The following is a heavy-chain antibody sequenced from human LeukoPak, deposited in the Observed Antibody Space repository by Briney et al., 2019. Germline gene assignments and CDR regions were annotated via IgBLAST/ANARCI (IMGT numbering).Heavy chain of an antibody. CDR3: ARAYRAHQTFHSYHYFDY. CDR2: IYSSGST. V-gene: IGHV4-59*12. J-gene: IGHJ4*02. D-gene: IGHD5-18*01. CDR1: GGSISSYY. Sequence: PSETLSLTCTVSGGSISSYYWSWIRQPPGKGLEWIGYIYSSGSTNYNPSLKSRVTISGDTSKNQFSLRLNSVTAADTAVYFCARAYRAHQTFHSYHYFDYWGQGTLVTVSS.